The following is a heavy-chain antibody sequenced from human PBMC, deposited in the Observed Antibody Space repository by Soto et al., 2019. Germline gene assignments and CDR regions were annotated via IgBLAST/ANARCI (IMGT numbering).Heavy chain of an antibody. V-gene: IGHV3-23*01. Sequence: GGSLRLSCAASGFTFTSYAMTWVRQAPGKGLEWVSIINNKGDNTYYADSVQGRFTISRDNSKNTLDLQMNNLGAEDTALYYCAKANNYDFWRGFFPAFDYWGHGTLVTVSS. CDR1: GFTFTSYA. CDR3: AKANNYDFWRGFFPAFDY. D-gene: IGHD3-3*01. CDR2: INNKGDNT. J-gene: IGHJ4*01.